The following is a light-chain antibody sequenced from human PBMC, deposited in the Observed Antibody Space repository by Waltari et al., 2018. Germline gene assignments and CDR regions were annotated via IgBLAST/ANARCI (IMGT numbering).Light chain of an antibody. CDR3: QQYRNLWT. CDR1: QSLSNW. J-gene: IGKJ1*01. CDR2: KAS. Sequence: RVTITCRASQSLSNWLAWYQQKPGKAPKVLIYKASTLESGVPSRFSGSGSGTEFTLTISSLQPDDFATYYCQQYRNLWTFGQGTKVEIK. V-gene: IGKV1-5*03.